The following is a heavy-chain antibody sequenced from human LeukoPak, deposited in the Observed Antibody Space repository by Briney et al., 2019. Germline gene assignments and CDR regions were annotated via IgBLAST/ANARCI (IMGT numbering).Heavy chain of an antibody. D-gene: IGHD2-8*01. CDR1: GFTFSSYA. Sequence: GGSLRLSCAASGFTFSSYAMSWVRQAPGKGLEWVSGISGSGGSTYYADSVKGRFTISRDNSKNTLYLQMDSLRAEDAAVYYCARGGCRPDYWGQGTLVTVSS. CDR3: ARGGCRPDY. J-gene: IGHJ4*02. V-gene: IGHV3-23*01. CDR2: ISGSGGST.